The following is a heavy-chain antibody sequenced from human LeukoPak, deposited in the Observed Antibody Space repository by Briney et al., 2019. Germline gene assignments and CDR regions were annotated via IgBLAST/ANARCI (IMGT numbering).Heavy chain of an antibody. CDR3: ARVAGGSSPHYFDY. CDR2: INSDGSST. Sequence: GGSPRLSCAASGFTFSSYWMHWVRQAPGKGLVWVSRINSDGSSTSYADSVKGRFTISRDNAKNTLYLQMNSLRAEDTAVYYCARVAGGSSPHYFDYWGRGTLVTVSS. J-gene: IGHJ4*02. CDR1: GFTFSSYW. V-gene: IGHV3-74*01. D-gene: IGHD6-13*01.